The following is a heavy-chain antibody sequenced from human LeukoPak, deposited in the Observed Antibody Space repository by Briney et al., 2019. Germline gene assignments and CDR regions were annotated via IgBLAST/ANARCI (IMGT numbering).Heavy chain of an antibody. CDR3: AKDIGSGGTHAFDI. Sequence: PGGSLRLSCAASGFTFSSYGMHWVRQAPGKGLEWVAVISYDGSNKYYADSVKGRFTISRDNSKNTLYLQMYSLRAEDTAVYYCAKDIGSGGTHAFDIWGQGTMVTVSS. V-gene: IGHV3-30*18. CDR2: ISYDGSNK. D-gene: IGHD3-10*01. J-gene: IGHJ3*02. CDR1: GFTFSSYG.